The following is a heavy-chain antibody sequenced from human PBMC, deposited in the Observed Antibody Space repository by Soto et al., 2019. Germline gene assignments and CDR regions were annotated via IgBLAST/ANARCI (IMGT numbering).Heavy chain of an antibody. CDR2: ISWNSGSI. CDR3: AGYPTVTTWGAV. V-gene: IGHV3-9*01. CDR1: GFTFDDYA. D-gene: IGHD4-17*01. Sequence: GGSLRLSCAASGFTFDDYAMHWVRQAPGKGLEWVSGISWNSGSIGYADSVKGRFTISRDNAKNSLYLQMNSLRAEDTALYYCAGYPTVTTWGAVWGQGTLVTVSS. J-gene: IGHJ4*02.